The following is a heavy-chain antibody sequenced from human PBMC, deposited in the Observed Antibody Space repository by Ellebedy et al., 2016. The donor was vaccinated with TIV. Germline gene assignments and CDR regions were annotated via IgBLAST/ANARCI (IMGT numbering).Heavy chain of an antibody. D-gene: IGHD6-6*01. CDR2: ISSTSSYI. CDR1: GFTFSSYT. CDR3: AEIGSSIAPL. J-gene: IGHJ3*01. V-gene: IGHV3-21*01. Sequence: PGGSLSLSCAASGFTFSSYTMNWVRQAPGKGLEWVSSISSTSSYIYYADSLKGRFTISRDNAKNSLYLQMNSLRAEDTAVYYCAEIGSSIAPLWGQGTMVTVSS.